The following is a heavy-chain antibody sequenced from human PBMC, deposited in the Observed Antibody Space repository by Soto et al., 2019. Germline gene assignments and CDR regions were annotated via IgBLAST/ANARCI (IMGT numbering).Heavy chain of an antibody. D-gene: IGHD6-6*01. CDR3: ASGIDEYSSFW. Sequence: TSETLSLTCSVSGGSISSSAGYYWSWIRQHPEKGLEWIGYIYYSGSTFYNPSLKSRVAISADTSKNQFSLKLSSVTAADAALYYCASGIDEYSSFWWGQGTLVTVPS. CDR1: GGSISSSAGYY. V-gene: IGHV4-31*03. CDR2: IYYSGST. J-gene: IGHJ4*02.